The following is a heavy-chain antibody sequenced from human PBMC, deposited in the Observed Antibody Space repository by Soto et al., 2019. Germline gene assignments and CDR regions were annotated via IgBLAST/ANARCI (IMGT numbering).Heavy chain of an antibody. CDR2: TTQDGSGK. V-gene: IGHV3-7*01. CDR1: GLTFSSW. J-gene: IGHJ4*02. D-gene: IGHD5-18*01. CDR3: AGLDTAMIKTAGY. Sequence: GGSLRLSCVASGLTFSSWMSWVRQAPGKGLEWVAMTTQDGSGKHYVDSVKGRFTISRDSAKNSMYLQMNSLTVEDTAMYYCAGLDTAMIKTAGYWGQGTQVTVSS.